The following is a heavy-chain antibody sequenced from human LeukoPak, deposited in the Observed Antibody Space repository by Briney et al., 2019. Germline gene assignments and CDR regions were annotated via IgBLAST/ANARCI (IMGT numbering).Heavy chain of an antibody. V-gene: IGHV1-46*01. CDR3: AREVWMGGYSTNASGGIDGMDV. Sequence: ASVKVSCKASGYTFTGYYMHWVRQAPGQGLEWMGIINPSGGSTSYAQKFQGRVTMTRDTSTSTVYMELSSLRSEDTAVYYCAREVWMGGYSTNASGGIDGMDVWGQGTTVTVSS. CDR1: GYTFTGYY. CDR2: INPSGGST. D-gene: IGHD5-18*01. J-gene: IGHJ6*02.